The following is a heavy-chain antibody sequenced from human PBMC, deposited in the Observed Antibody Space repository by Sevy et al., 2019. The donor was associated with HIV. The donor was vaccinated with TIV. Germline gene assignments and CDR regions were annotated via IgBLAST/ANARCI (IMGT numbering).Heavy chain of an antibody. V-gene: IGHV3-23*01. CDR2: ISSSGSET. J-gene: IGHJ4*02. D-gene: IGHD6-19*01. CDR1: GFIFTKYD. Sequence: GSLRLSCAASGFIFTKYDMNWVRQIPGEGPEWVAGISSSGSETYYTDSVKGRFTISRDNSVNTLYLQMNSLRDEDTAVYFCVKGGWGDYWGQGTVVTVSS. CDR3: VKGGWGDY.